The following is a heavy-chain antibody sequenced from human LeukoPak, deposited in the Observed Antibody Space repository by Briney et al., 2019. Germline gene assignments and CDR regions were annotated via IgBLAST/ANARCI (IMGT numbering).Heavy chain of an antibody. Sequence: SETLSLTCTVSGGSISSYYWSWIRQPAGKGLEWIGRIYTSGSTNYNPSLKSRVTMSVDTSKNQFSLKLSSVTAADTAVYYCARDRKSWGYYYMDVWGKGTTVTISS. V-gene: IGHV4-4*07. CDR2: IYTSGST. CDR3: ARDRKSWGYYYMDV. CDR1: GGSISSYY. J-gene: IGHJ6*03. D-gene: IGHD7-27*01.